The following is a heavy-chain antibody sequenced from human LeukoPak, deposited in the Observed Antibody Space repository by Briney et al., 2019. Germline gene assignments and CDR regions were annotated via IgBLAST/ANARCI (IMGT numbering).Heavy chain of an antibody. Sequence: SETLSLTCTVSGGSISSSSYYWSWIRQPPGKGLEWIGYIYHSGSTYYNPSLKSRVTISVDRSKNQFSLKLSSVTAADTAVYYCARDDDSSSWYAYWGQGTLVTVSS. CDR1: GGSISSSSYY. V-gene: IGHV4-30-2*01. CDR2: IYHSGST. J-gene: IGHJ4*02. CDR3: ARDDDSSSWYAY. D-gene: IGHD6-13*01.